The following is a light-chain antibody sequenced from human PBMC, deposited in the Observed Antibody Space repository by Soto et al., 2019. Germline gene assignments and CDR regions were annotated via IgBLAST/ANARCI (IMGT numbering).Light chain of an antibody. V-gene: IGLV2-14*01. CDR3: SSYSSSSVVYV. Sequence: QSALTQPASVSGSPGQSITISCTGTSSDVGDYNYVSWYQQHPGKAPKVMIYEVSNRPSGVSNRFSGSKSGNTASLTISGLQAEDEADYHCSSYSSSSVVYVFGTGTKLTVL. CDR1: SSDVGDYNY. CDR2: EVS. J-gene: IGLJ1*01.